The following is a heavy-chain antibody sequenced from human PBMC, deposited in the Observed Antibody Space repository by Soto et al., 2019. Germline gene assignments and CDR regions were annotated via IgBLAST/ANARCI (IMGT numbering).Heavy chain of an antibody. CDR2: INTDNGNT. V-gene: IGHV1-3*04. CDR3: ARDRAVDWYFDL. CDR1: GYTFSSCA. D-gene: IGHD6-19*01. Sequence: QVQVVQSGAEVKTPGASVKISCKASGYTFSSCAIHWVRQAPGQRLEWMGWINTDNGNTKYSQNFQGRVTITRDTSATTAYMELSSLRSDDTAVYYCARDRAVDWYFDLWGRGTLVTVSS. J-gene: IGHJ2*01.